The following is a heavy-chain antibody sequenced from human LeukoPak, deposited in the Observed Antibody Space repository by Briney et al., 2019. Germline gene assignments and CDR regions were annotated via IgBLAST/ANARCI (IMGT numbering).Heavy chain of an antibody. CDR1: GGSISSYY. V-gene: IGHV4-59*01. Sequence: SETLSLTCTVSGGSISSYYWSWIRQPPGKGLEWIGYIYYSGSTNFNPSLKSRVTISVDTSKNQFSLKLSSVTAADTAVYYCARDSSIDYGSGFVYDYWGQGTLVTVSS. CDR3: ARDSSIDYGSGFVYDY. J-gene: IGHJ4*02. CDR2: IYYSGST. D-gene: IGHD3-10*01.